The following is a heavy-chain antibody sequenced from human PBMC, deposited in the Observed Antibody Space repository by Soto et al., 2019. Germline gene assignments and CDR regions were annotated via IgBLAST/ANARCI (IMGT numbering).Heavy chain of an antibody. CDR3: ARASYFDSSGYHYWSYYYAMDV. CDR2: INPSGGST. D-gene: IGHD3-22*01. V-gene: IGHV1-46*03. CDR1: GYTFIYYY. J-gene: IGHJ6*02. Sequence: ASVKVSCKASGYTFIYYYMHWVRLAPGQGLEWMGIINPSGGSTSYAQKFQGRVTMTRDTSTSTVYMELSSLISEDTAVYYCARASYFDSSGYHYWSYYYAMDVWG.